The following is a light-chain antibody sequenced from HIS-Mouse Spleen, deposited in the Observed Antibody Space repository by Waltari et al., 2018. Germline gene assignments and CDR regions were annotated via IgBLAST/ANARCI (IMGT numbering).Light chain of an antibody. V-gene: IGKV3-20*01. CDR1: QSVSSSY. CDR3: QQYGSSPPWP. CDR2: GTS. J-gene: IGKJ1*01. Sequence: EIVLTQSPGTLSLSPGERATLSCRASQSVSSSYLAWYQQKPVQAPRLLIYGTSSRATGIPYRFSGSGSGTDFTLTISRLEPEDFAVYYCQQYGSSPPWPFGQGTKVEIK.